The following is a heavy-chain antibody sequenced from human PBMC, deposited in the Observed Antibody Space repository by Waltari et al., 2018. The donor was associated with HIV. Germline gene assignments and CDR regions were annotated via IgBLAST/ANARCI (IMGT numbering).Heavy chain of an antibody. Sequence: EVQLVESGGGLVKPGGSLRLSCATSGFTFSSYSMNWVRQAPGNGLGWVSSISGSPSYIYNADSVKGRFTISRDNAKNSLYLQMNSLRAEDTAVYYCARDPGGNYDSFAFDIWGQGTMVTVSS. CDR3: ARDPGGNYDSFAFDI. CDR1: GFTFSSYS. D-gene: IGHD3-22*01. V-gene: IGHV3-21*01. CDR2: ISGSPSYI. J-gene: IGHJ3*02.